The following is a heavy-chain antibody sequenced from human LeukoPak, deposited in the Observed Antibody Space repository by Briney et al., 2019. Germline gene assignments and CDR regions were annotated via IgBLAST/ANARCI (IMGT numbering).Heavy chain of an antibody. CDR1: EFNFFSYG. J-gene: IGHJ4*01. CDR2: IFTDGSTT. CDR3: ARELPREVTLDY. Sequence: GGSLRLSCVAAEFNFFSYGMQWVRQAPGKGLVWVSRIFTDGSTTSYADSVKGRFTISRDNAKNTLYLQMNSLRAEDTAVYYCARELPREVTLDYWGQGTLVTVSP. V-gene: IGHV3-74*01. D-gene: IGHD2-21*02.